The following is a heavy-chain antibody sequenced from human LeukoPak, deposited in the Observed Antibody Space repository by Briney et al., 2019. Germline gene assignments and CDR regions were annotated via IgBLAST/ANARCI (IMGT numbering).Heavy chain of an antibody. CDR1: GFTFSSYE. J-gene: IGHJ4*02. CDR3: ARAGYYFDY. Sequence: GGSLRLSCAASGFTFSSYERNWVRPAPGKGLEWISYISTSGGTIYYADSVKGRFTISRDNAKNSVHLQMNSLRAEDTAFYYCARAGYYFDYWGQGTLVTVSS. CDR2: ISTSGGTI. V-gene: IGHV3-48*03.